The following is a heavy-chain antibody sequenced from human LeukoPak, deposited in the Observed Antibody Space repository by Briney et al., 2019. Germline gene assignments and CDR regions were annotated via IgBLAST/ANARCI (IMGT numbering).Heavy chain of an antibody. Sequence: QPGRSLRLSCAASGFSFSTYGMHWVRRAPGEGLEWVALISYDGSNKFYADSVGGRFTISRDNSKNTLYLQMNSLRAEDTAVYFCTKEMIAMVRGVLRHPFDSWGQGTLVTVSS. CDR1: GFSFSTYG. CDR3: TKEMIAMVRGVLRHPFDS. V-gene: IGHV3-30*18. CDR2: ISYDGSNK. D-gene: IGHD3-10*01. J-gene: IGHJ4*02.